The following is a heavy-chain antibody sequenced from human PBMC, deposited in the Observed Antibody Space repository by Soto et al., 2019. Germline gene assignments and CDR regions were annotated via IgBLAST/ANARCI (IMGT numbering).Heavy chain of an antibody. J-gene: IGHJ5*02. CDR2: ISAYNGNT. V-gene: IGHV1-18*01. D-gene: IGHD6-13*01. CDR3: ARDIWARIAAAGTWFDP. CDR1: GYTFTSYG. Sequence: ASVEVSCKASGYTFTSYGISWVRQAPGQGLEWMGWISAYNGNTNYAQKLQGRVTMTTDTSTSTAYMELRSLRSDETAVYYCARDIWARIAAAGTWFDPWGQGTMMTFYS.